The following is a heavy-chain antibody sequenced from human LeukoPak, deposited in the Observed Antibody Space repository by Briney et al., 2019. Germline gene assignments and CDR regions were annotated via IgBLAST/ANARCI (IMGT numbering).Heavy chain of an antibody. J-gene: IGHJ4*02. Sequence: GGSLRLSCAASGCTFSRYYMHWVRQAPGKWLVWVSRLNSDGSSTTYADSVKGRFTISRDNAKNTLYLQMNSLKVEDTAVYYCTRVFVGDEYSSSGYWGQGTLVTVSS. D-gene: IGHD6-13*01. CDR2: LNSDGSST. V-gene: IGHV3-74*01. CDR1: GCTFSRYY. CDR3: TRVFVGDEYSSSGY.